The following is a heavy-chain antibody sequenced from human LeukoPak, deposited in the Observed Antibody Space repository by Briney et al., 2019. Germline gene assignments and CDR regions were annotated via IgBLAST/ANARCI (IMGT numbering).Heavy chain of an antibody. D-gene: IGHD1-26*01. CDR1: GGTFISYS. Sequence: SAKDSCKASGGTFISYSISWVRQPPGQGLEWMGGIIPIFGTANYAQKFQGRLTITADESTSTAYMELSSLRSEDTAVYYCATKRYSGSYFDYWGQGTLVSVPS. CDR3: ATKRYSGSYFDY. J-gene: IGHJ4*02. CDR2: IIPIFGTA. V-gene: IGHV1-69*13.